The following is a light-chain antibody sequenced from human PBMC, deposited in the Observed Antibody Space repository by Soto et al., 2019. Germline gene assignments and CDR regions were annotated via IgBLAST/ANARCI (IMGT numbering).Light chain of an antibody. Sequence: IVLTQSPGTLSLSPGERATLSCRASQIVSSSYLAWYQQKPGQAPRLLIYGASSRATGIPDRFSGSGSGTDFTLTISRLEPEAFSVYYYQQYGSAPPITFGQVTKVDIK. CDR2: GAS. CDR1: QIVSSSY. CDR3: QQYGSAPPIT. J-gene: IGKJ1*01. V-gene: IGKV3-20*01.